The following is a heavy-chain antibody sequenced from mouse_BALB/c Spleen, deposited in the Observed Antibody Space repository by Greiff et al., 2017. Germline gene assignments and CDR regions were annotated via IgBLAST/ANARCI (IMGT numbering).Heavy chain of an antibody. D-gene: IGHD2-10*02. CDR2: IDPSDSYT. V-gene: IGHV1-69*02. CDR1: GYTFTSYW. J-gene: IGHJ2*01. CDR3: ARRSMVTSYFDY. Sequence: QVHVKQPGAELVKPGASVKLSYKASGYTFTSYWMHWVKQRPGQGLEWIGEIDPSDSYTNYNQKFKGKATLTVDKSSSTAYMQLSSLTSEDSAVYYCARRSMVTSYFDYWGQGTTLTVSS.